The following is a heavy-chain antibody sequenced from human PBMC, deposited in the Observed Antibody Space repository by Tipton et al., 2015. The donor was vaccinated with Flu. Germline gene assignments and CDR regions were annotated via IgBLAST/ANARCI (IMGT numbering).Heavy chain of an antibody. V-gene: IGHV4-59*01. J-gene: IGHJ4*02. CDR3: ARGDGYNFDY. Sequence: TLSLTCTVSGASINNYYWSWIRQPPGKGLEWIGYIYYSGNTNYNPSLKSRVTMSLDASKSHFSLKLSSVTAADTAMYYCARGDGYNFDYWGQGTLVTVSS. D-gene: IGHD5-24*01. CDR2: IYYSGNT. CDR1: GASINNYY.